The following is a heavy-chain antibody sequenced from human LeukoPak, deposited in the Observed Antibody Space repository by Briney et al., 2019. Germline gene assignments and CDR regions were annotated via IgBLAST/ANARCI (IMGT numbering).Heavy chain of an antibody. V-gene: IGHV4-39*01. CDR1: GGSLSSSSYY. CDR2: IYYSGST. J-gene: IGHJ4*02. CDR3: ARLRYSRPIDVDY. D-gene: IGHD2-21*01. Sequence: SETLSLTCTVSGGSLSSSSYYWGWIRQPPGKGLEWIGSIYYSGSTYYNPPLKSRVTISVDTSKNQFSLKLSSVTAADTAVYYCARLRYSRPIDVDYWGQGTLVTVSS.